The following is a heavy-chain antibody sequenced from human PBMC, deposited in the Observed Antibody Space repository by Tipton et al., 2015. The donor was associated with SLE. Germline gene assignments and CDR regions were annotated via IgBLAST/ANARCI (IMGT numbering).Heavy chain of an antibody. CDR3: ARTNRLPYRVYFDS. CDR1: GGSISSYY. D-gene: IGHD1-14*01. Sequence: TLSLTCTVSGGSISSYYWSWIRQPPGKGLEWIGHMYDSGSTNYNPSLKSRVTISVDTSKNQFSLKLSSVTAADTAVYYCARTNRLPYRVYFDSWGQGILVTVSS. CDR2: MYDSGST. J-gene: IGHJ4*02. V-gene: IGHV4-59*01.